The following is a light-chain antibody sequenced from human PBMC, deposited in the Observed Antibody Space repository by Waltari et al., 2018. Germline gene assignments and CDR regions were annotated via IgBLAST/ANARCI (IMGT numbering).Light chain of an antibody. CDR1: SSNIGTPYN. Sequence: QSVLTQPPSVSGAPGQRVTIPCTGSSSNIGTPYNVHWYQQLPGTAPKLLIYDGSHQPSGSPDLFSGTRSATSASLSITGLRAEDAAEYYGQSYDSVLIAVVFGGGTKVTVL. V-gene: IGLV1-40*01. CDR3: QSYDSVLIAVV. J-gene: IGLJ2*01. CDR2: DGS.